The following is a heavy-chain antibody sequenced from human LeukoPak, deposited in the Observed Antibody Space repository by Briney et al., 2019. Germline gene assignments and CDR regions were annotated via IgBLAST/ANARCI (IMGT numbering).Heavy chain of an antibody. CDR1: GFTFTSHA. CDR3: AKEGRIALAAFDY. Sequence: QPGGSLRLSCAASGFTFTSHAMSWVRQAPGKGLEWVSAISGSGRSIYYADSVKGRFTISRDNSKNTTYLQMNSLRAEDSAVYYCAKEGRIALAAFDYWGQGTLVTVSS. V-gene: IGHV3-23*01. J-gene: IGHJ4*02. D-gene: IGHD6-19*01. CDR2: ISGSGRSI.